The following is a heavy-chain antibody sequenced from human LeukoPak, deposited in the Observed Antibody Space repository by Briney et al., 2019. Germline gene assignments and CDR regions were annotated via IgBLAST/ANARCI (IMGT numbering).Heavy chain of an antibody. CDR2: ILSDGSKE. CDR1: GFTFSSYG. D-gene: IGHD3-10*01. V-gene: IGHV3-33*01. Sequence: PGGYLRLSCAASGFTFSSYGMHWVRQAPGKGLEWVAVILSDGSKEFYTDSVKGRFTISRDNSKNTLYLQMNSLRAEDTAVYYCARARTMAIDYWGQGTLVTVSS. J-gene: IGHJ4*02. CDR3: ARARTMAIDY.